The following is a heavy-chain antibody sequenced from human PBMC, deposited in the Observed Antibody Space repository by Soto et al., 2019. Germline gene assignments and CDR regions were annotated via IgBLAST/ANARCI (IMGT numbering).Heavy chain of an antibody. CDR3: AASCVACGGFNYYGMDV. CDR2: IYYSGNT. D-gene: IGHD5-12*01. Sequence: QVQLQESGPGLVKPSQTLSLTCTVSGGSISSGGYYWSWIRQHPGKGLEWIGYIYYSGNTYYSPSLKNRVTTSVDTSKYQFSLKRSSGTAADTAVYYCAASCVACGGFNYYGMDVWGQGTTVTVSS. CDR1: GGSISSGGYY. V-gene: IGHV4-31*03. J-gene: IGHJ6*02.